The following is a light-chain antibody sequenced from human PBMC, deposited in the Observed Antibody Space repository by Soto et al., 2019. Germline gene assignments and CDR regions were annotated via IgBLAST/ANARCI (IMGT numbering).Light chain of an antibody. J-gene: IGKJ1*01. CDR1: QSMRSY. V-gene: IGKV1-39*01. CDR2: APS. CDR3: QQSFSFPRP. Sequence: DMQTPHSPSSPSASVGHRATIAYRASQSMRSYLNRYQQRPVQDPKLLTFAPSYVQGDRPSRFSGSGSSTEFTLTINGLQPEDFATYYCQQSFSFPRPFGHGTKVDSK.